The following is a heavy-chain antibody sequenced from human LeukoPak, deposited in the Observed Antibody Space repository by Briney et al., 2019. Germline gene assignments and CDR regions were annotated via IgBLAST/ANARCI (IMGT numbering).Heavy chain of an antibody. CDR3: ARDRSGYEGGDF. CDR1: GYTFTSYG. CDR2: ISAYNTNT. J-gene: IGHJ4*02. V-gene: IGHV1-18*01. Sequence: GASVKVSCKASGYTFTSYGISWVRQAPGQGLEWMGWISAYNTNTSSAQNLQGRVTMTTDTSTNTAYMELRSLRSDDTAVYYCARDRSGYEGGDFWGQGTLVTVSS. D-gene: IGHD5-12*01.